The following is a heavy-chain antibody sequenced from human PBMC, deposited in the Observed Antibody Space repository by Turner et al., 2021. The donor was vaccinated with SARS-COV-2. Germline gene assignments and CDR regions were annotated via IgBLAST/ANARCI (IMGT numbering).Heavy chain of an antibody. V-gene: IGHV3-23*01. J-gene: IGHJ4*02. D-gene: IGHD2-15*01. CDR1: GFTFSNYA. Sequence: EVQLLESGGGLVQPGGSLRLSCAASGFTFSNYAMSWVRQAPGKGLEWVSAISGRGGSTYYADSVKGRFTISRDSSKNTLYLQMNSLRAEDTAVYYCATRIVVVVTVTNAFDYWGQGTLVTVSS. CDR2: ISGRGGST. CDR3: ATRIVVVVTVTNAFDY.